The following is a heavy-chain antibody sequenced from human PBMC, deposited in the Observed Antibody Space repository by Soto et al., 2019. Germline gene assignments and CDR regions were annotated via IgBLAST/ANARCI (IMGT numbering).Heavy chain of an antibody. CDR2: ISGSGGST. Sequence: PGGSLRLSCAASGFTFSSYAMSWVRQAPGKGLEWVSAISGSGGSTYYADSVKGRFTISRDNSKNTLYLQMNSLRAEGTAVYYCEGNGYCSGGSCYSERPLYYYYYYYMDVWGKGTTVTVSS. V-gene: IGHV3-23*01. CDR1: GFTFSSYA. J-gene: IGHJ6*03. CDR3: EGNGYCSGGSCYSERPLYYYYYYYMDV. D-gene: IGHD2-15*01.